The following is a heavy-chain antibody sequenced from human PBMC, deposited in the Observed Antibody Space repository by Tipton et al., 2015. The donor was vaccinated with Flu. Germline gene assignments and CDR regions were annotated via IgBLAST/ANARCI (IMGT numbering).Heavy chain of an antibody. Sequence: QLVQSGGGLIQPGGSLRLSCAASGFSVSYSYMIWVRQAPGKGLEWVANIKQDGGEKYYVDSVEGRFTISRDNTKNSLYLQMNSLRAEDTAVYYCARERRCRTTSCYMGSDWYFDLWGRGTLVTVPS. CDR1: GFSVSYSY. CDR2: IKQDGGEK. D-gene: IGHD2-2*02. CDR3: ARERRCRTTSCYMGSDWYFDL. J-gene: IGHJ2*01. V-gene: IGHV3-7*01.